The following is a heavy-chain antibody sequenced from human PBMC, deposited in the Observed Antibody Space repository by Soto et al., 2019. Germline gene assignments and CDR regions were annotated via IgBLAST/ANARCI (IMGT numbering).Heavy chain of an antibody. CDR3: ARGRSFSYDSTPPPMFDP. Sequence: DVQLVESGGGLVQPGGSLRLSCAGSGFTFSTFDIHWVRQAPGKELEWVSGIGTLSDTFYAASVQGRFTISRQNAKNSVYLQMNSLRAGDTAFYYCARGRSFSYDSTPPPMFDPWGQGTLVTVSS. CDR2: IGTLSDT. CDR1: GFTFSTFD. J-gene: IGHJ5*02. V-gene: IGHV3-13*01. D-gene: IGHD3-10*01.